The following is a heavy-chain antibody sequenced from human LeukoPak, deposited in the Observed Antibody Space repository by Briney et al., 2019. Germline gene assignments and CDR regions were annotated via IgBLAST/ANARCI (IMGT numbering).Heavy chain of an antibody. CDR3: AILLHDSGCCSGDY. D-gene: IGHD1-26*01. Sequence: GGSLRLSCAASGFTFSSYGMHWVRQAPGKGLEWVAVISYDGSNKYYADSVKGRFTISRDNSKNTLYLQMNSLRAEDTAVYYCAILLHDSGCCSGDYWGQGTLVTVSS. CDR2: ISYDGSNK. J-gene: IGHJ4*02. V-gene: IGHV3-30*03. CDR1: GFTFSSYG.